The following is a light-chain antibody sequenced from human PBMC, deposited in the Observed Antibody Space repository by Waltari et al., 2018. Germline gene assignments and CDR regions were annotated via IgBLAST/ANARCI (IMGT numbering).Light chain of an antibody. Sequence: EIVLTQSPGTLSLSPGERATLSCRASQSVSRTLAWYQQKPGQAPRLLIYDASTRATGIPYRFSGSGFGTDFRLTISRLEPEDFAVYYCQKYGTLPATFGQGTTVEIK. CDR3: QKYGTLPAT. CDR2: DAS. CDR1: QSVSRT. V-gene: IGKV3-20*01. J-gene: IGKJ1*01.